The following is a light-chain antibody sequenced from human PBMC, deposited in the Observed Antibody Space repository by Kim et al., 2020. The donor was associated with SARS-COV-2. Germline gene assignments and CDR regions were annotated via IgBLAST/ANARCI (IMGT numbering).Light chain of an antibody. CDR2: DAS. V-gene: IGKV3-15*01. J-gene: IGKJ4*01. CDR3: QQYKDLPPLT. CDR1: QSISSK. Sequence: SPGERATLSCRASQSISSKLAWYQQKPGQAPRLLIYDASTRANGIPARFSGSGSGTEFTLSISSLQSEDFAVYYCQQYKDLPPLTFGGGTKVDIK.